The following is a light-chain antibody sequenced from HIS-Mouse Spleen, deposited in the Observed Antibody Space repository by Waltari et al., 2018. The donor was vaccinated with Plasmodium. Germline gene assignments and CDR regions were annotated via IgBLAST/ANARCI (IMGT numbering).Light chain of an antibody. Sequence: VSTQSPGTLSLSPGERATLSCRASQSVSSSYLAWYQQKPGRAPRLLIYGASSRATGIPDRFSGSGSGTDFTLTISRLEPEDFAVYYWQQYGSSPRTFGQGTKVEIK. CDR3: QQYGSSPRT. V-gene: IGKV3-20*01. J-gene: IGKJ1*01. CDR1: QSVSSSY. CDR2: GAS.